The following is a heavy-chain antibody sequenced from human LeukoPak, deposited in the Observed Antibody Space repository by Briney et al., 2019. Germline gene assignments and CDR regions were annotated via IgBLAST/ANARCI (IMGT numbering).Heavy chain of an antibody. CDR2: IYTTSGST. CDR3: ARLSRRLSGYYYYGMDV. V-gene: IGHV4-61*02. D-gene: IGHD1-26*01. J-gene: IGHJ6*02. CDR1: GDSINRQSYY. Sequence: SETLSLTCTVYGDSINRQSYYWTWIRQPAGKGLEWIGRIYTTSGSTNYNPSLKRRVLISMDASKNHISLKLSSGTAAGTAVYYCARLSRRLSGYYYYGMDVWGQGTTVTVSS.